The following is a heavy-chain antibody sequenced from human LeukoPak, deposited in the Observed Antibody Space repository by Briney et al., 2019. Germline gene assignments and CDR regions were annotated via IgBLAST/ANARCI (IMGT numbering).Heavy chain of an antibody. CDR3: ARDLRGNRDC. Sequence: GGSPRLSCAASGFSFSTYWVHWVRQAPGKGLVWVSRINPDGSTTDYADSVKGRFTISRDNAKNTLYLQMNSLRAEDTAVYFCARDLRGNRDCWGQGTLVTVSS. V-gene: IGHV3-74*01. CDR2: INPDGSTT. D-gene: IGHD4-23*01. J-gene: IGHJ4*02. CDR1: GFSFSTYW.